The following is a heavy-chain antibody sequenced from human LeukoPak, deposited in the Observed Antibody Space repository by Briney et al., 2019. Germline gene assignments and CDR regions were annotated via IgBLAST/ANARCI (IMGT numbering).Heavy chain of an antibody. V-gene: IGHV4-39*07. CDR2: IYYSGST. D-gene: IGHD3-16*02. Sequence: SETLSLTCTVSGGSISSSSYYWGWIRQPPGKGLEWIGSIYYSGSTNYNPSLKSRVTISVDTSKNQFSLKLSSVTAADTAVYYCARRGPAYDYVWGSYRYTRYFDYWGQGTLVTVSS. CDR3: ARRGPAYDYVWGSYRYTRYFDY. CDR1: GGSISSSSYY. J-gene: IGHJ4*02.